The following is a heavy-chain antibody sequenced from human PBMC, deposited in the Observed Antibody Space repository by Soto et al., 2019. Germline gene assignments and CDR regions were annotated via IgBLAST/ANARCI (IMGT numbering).Heavy chain of an antibody. CDR3: ARGPSEFIVVGHYYGMDV. CDR2: INHSGST. CDR1: GGSFRGYY. Sequence: QAQLQQWGAGLLEPSETLSLTCAVYGGSFRGYYWTWIRQAPGKGLEWIGEINHSGSTNYNPSLKSQVTISLDTSKNQFSLKLSSVTAADTAMYFCARGPSEFIVVGHYYGMDVWGQGTTVTVSS. D-gene: IGHD2-21*01. V-gene: IGHV4-34*01. J-gene: IGHJ6*02.